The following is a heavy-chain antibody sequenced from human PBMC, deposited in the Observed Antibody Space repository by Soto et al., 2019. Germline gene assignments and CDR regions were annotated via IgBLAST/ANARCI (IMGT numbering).Heavy chain of an antibody. CDR1: GFTFSSYA. Sequence: EVQLLESGGGLVQPGGSLRLSCAASGFTFSSYAMSWVRQAPGKGLEWVSAISGSGGSTSYADSVKGRFTISRDNSKSTLFLQMNSLRAEDTAVYYCAKTALTFGGGIVNPFDSWGQGTLVTVSS. CDR2: ISGSGGST. J-gene: IGHJ4*02. CDR3: AKTALTFGGGIVNPFDS. V-gene: IGHV3-23*01. D-gene: IGHD3-16*02.